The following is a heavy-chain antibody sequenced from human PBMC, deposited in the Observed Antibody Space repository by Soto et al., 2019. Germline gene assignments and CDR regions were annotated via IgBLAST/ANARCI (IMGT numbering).Heavy chain of an antibody. D-gene: IGHD6-19*01. V-gene: IGHV3-23*01. CDR1: GFTFSSYA. CDR2: ISGSGGVT. Sequence: GGSLRLSCAASGFTFSSYAVSWVRQAPGKGLEWVSTISGSGGVTYYADSVKGRFTISRDNSKNTLYLQMYSLRAEDTAVYYCAKGLSGWYGGYFDYWGQGTLVTVSS. CDR3: AKGLSGWYGGYFDY. J-gene: IGHJ4*02.